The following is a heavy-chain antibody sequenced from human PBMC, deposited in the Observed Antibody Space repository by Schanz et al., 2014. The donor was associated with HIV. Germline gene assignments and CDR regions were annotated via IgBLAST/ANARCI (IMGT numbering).Heavy chain of an antibody. CDR2: INHSRAT. Sequence: QEQLHQWGAGVLKPSETLSLTCAVQDGSFSAVSGGSFSAFHWTWIRQPPGKALEYIGEINHSRATNNNPSLESRVSMSVDTSKNQFSLKVYDVTAADTAVYYCARGRPHCSGGTCYWGNWFDPWGQGTQVIVSS. V-gene: IGHV4-34*01. J-gene: IGHJ5*02. D-gene: IGHD2-15*01. CDR3: ARGRPHCSGGTCYWGNWFDP. CDR1: GGSFSAFH.